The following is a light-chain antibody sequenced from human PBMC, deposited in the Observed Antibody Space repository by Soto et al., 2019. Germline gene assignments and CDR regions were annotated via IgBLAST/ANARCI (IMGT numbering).Light chain of an antibody. CDR3: QQYYSTLWT. Sequence: DIVMTQSPDSLAVSLGERATINCKSSQSVLYSSNNKNYLAWYQQKPGQPPKLLIYWASTRESGVPDRFSGSGSGTDFTLTISSLQAEDVAVYYCQQYYSTLWTVGQGTKVDIK. V-gene: IGKV4-1*01. CDR1: QSVLYSSNNKNY. CDR2: WAS. J-gene: IGKJ1*01.